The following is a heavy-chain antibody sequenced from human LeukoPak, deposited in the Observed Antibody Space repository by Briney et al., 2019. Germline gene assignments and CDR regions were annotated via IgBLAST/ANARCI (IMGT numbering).Heavy chain of an antibody. Sequence: PGGSLRLSCAASGFTFSTYSMNWVRQAPGKGLEWVSCISSSSSTIYYADSVKGRFTISRDNAKNSLYLQMNTLRAEDTAVYYCARSRYGDYRSGFDIWGQGTMVTVSS. CDR1: GFTFSTYS. J-gene: IGHJ3*02. CDR3: ARSRYGDYRSGFDI. CDR2: ISSSSSTI. D-gene: IGHD4-17*01. V-gene: IGHV3-48*04.